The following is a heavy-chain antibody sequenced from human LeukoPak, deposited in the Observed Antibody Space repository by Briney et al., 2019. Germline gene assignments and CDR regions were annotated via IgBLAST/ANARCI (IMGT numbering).Heavy chain of an antibody. Sequence: SATLSLTCTVSGDSIGSFYWSWIRQPPGKGLEWIGYIFYSGSTSYKPSLKSRVTISVDTSKNQFSLKLSSVTAADTAVYYCARAMGVGSSVFGDAFDIWGQGTMVTVSS. D-gene: IGHD2-2*01. CDR2: IFYSGST. CDR3: ARAMGVGSSVFGDAFDI. CDR1: GDSIGSFY. V-gene: IGHV4-59*01. J-gene: IGHJ3*02.